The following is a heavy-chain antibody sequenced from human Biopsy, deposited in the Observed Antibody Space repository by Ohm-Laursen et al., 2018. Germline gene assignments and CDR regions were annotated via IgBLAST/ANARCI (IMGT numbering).Heavy chain of an antibody. CDR1: GFTLSDG. V-gene: IGHV3-23*01. J-gene: IGHJ4*02. D-gene: IGHD3-9*01. Sequence: SLRLSCSASGFTLSDGMTWVRQAPGKGLEWVSSITTDSGRIFYAESVRGRFTISRDNSKNTLYLQMNSLRAEDTAEYYCARHLRYNDYWGQGTLVTVSS. CDR3: ARHLRYNDY. CDR2: ITTDSGRI.